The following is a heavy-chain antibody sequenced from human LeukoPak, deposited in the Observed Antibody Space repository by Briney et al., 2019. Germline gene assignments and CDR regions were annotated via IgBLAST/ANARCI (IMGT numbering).Heavy chain of an antibody. CDR2: ISYDGSNK. Sequence: GGSLRLTCAASGFTFSSYGMHWVRQAPGKGLEWVAVISYDGSNKYYADSVKGRFTISRDNSKNTLYLQMNSLRAEDTAVYYCAKDRCSSTSCYIKRGFDYWGQGTLVTVSS. D-gene: IGHD2-2*02. CDR1: GFTFSSYG. J-gene: IGHJ4*02. CDR3: AKDRCSSTSCYIKRGFDY. V-gene: IGHV3-30*18.